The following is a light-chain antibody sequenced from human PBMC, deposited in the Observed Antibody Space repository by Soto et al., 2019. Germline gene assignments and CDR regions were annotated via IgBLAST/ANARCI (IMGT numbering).Light chain of an antibody. Sequence: EIVLTQSPGTLSLSPGERATLSCRASQNVNNNYLAWYRQKPGQTPRLLIYAASGRATGIPDRFRGSGFGTDFTLTISRLEPEDFAVYYCQQYGSSPQTFGQGTKVEIK. V-gene: IGKV3-20*01. CDR1: QNVNNNY. CDR2: AAS. J-gene: IGKJ1*01. CDR3: QQYGSSPQT.